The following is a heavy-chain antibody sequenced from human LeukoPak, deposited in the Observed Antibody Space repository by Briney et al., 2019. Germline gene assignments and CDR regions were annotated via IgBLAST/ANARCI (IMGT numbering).Heavy chain of an antibody. CDR2: ISSSSSTI. CDR3: ARDSGRNNFDY. D-gene: IGHD1-26*01. J-gene: IGHJ4*02. Sequence: GGSLRLSCAASGFTFSSYSMNWVRQAPGKGLEWVSYISSSSSTIYYADSVKGRFTISRDNAKNSLYLQMNSLRAEDTAVYYCARDSGRNNFDYWGQGTLVTVSS. CDR1: GFTFSSYS. V-gene: IGHV3-48*01.